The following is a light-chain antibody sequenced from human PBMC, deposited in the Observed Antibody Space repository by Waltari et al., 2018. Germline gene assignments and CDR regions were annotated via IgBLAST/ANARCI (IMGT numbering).Light chain of an antibody. CDR3: CSYSTSGSWM. V-gene: IGLV2-23*02. CDR2: YVT. Sequence: QSALTQPASVSGSPGQSITIPCTGTSPNIGDYNLFPRFQHPPDKVPELVMYYVTKRPSGISDRFSGSKSGNTASLTISALQADDEADYYCCSYSTSGSWMFGGGTKVTVL. J-gene: IGLJ3*02. CDR1: SPNIGDYNL.